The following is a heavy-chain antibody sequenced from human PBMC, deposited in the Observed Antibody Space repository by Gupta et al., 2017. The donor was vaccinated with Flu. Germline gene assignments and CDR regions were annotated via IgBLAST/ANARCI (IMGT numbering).Heavy chain of an antibody. J-gene: IGHJ6*03. Sequence: GQGLEWLYYISSTGQTIYYTDSVRGRFTISRDHAENSVSLQMNSLRVEDSAVYFCARGSGTHYYMDVWGKGTSVTVSS. D-gene: IGHD3-10*01. CDR3: ARGSGTHYYMDV. V-gene: IGHV3-11*01. CDR2: ISSTGQTI.